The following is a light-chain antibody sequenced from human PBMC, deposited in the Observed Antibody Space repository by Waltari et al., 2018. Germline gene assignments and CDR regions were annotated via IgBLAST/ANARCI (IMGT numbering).Light chain of an antibody. CDR3: AAWDDTLSGHSV. V-gene: IGLV1-47*01. Sequence: QSVLTQPPSASGTPGQRVTISCSGSHSNLGANFVYWYRQFPGTSPKLPIYGNDKRPSGVPDRFSGSKSGSSASLVISGLRSEDEADYYCAAWDDTLSGHSVFGTGTKVTVL. J-gene: IGLJ1*01. CDR2: GND. CDR1: HSNLGANF.